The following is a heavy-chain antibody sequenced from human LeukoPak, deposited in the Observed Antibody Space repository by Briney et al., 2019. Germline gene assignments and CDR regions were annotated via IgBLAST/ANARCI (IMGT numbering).Heavy chain of an antibody. CDR2: ISSSSSTI. V-gene: IGHV3-48*02. J-gene: IGHJ4*02. Sequence: GGSLRLSCAASGFTFSSYSMNWVRQAPGKGLEWVSYISSSSSTIYYADSVKGRFTSSRDNAKNSLYLQMNSLRDEDTAVYYCARDRTYYYDSSGYYDYWGQGTLVTVSS. CDR1: GFTFSSYS. CDR3: ARDRTYYYDSSGYYDY. D-gene: IGHD3-22*01.